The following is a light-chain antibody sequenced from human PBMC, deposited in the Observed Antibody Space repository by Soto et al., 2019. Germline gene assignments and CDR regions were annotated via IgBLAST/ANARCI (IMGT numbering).Light chain of an antibody. Sequence: QSVLTQPPSASGSPGQSVTISCTGTSSDVGGYNFVSWYQQHPGKAPKLMIYEVSERPSGVPDRFSGSKSGNPASLTVSGLQAEDEADYYCSSYAGSNIVVFGGGTKLTVL. CDR1: SSDVGGYNF. CDR3: SSYAGSNIVV. V-gene: IGLV2-8*01. J-gene: IGLJ2*01. CDR2: EVS.